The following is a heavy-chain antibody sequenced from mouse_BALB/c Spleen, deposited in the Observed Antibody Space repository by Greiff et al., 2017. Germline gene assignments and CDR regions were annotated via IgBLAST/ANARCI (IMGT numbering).Heavy chain of an antibody. CDR2: ISSGGSYT. CDR3: TRGDSAWFAY. CDR1: GFTFSSYT. Sequence: EVQRVESGGDLVKPGGSLKLSCAASGFTFSSYTMSWVRQTPEKRLEWVATISSGGSYTYYPDSVKGRFTISRDNAKNTLYLQMSSLKSEDTAMYYCTRGDSAWFAYWGQGTLVTVSA. V-gene: IGHV5-6-4*01. J-gene: IGHJ3*01.